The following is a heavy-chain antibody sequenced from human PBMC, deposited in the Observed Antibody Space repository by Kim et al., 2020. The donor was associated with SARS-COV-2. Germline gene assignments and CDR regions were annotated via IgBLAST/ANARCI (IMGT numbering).Heavy chain of an antibody. J-gene: IGHJ4*02. Sequence: GGSLRLSCAASGFTFSDHYMTWIRQAPGKGLEWISYISRGGSTTQYADSVKGRFTISRDNAKNSLFLQMNSLRGEDTAVYYCARDRVYSGYDTVDYWGQGTLVTVSS. CDR2: ISRGGSTT. CDR1: GFTFSDHY. V-gene: IGHV3-11*04. CDR3: ARDRVYSGYDTVDY. D-gene: IGHD5-12*01.